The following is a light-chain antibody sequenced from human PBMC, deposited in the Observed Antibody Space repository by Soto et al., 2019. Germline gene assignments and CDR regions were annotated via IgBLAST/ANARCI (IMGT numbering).Light chain of an antibody. J-gene: IGKJ5*01. V-gene: IGKV1-39*01. CDR2: AAS. CDR3: QQSYSTPLT. Sequence: MHMSQSASSLSASVGYSVTIPCRASQSISSYLNWYQQKPGKAPKLLIYAASSLQSGVPSRFSGSGYGTDFNLTISSLQTEDFATYYCQQSYSTPLTFGQGTRLEIK. CDR1: QSISSY.